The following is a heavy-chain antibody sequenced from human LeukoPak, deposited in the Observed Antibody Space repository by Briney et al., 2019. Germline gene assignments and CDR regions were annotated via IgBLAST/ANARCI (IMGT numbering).Heavy chain of an antibody. V-gene: IGHV3-23*01. Sequence: PGGSLRLSCVASGFTFSSYAMSWVRQAPGKGLEWVSAISGSGGSTYYADSVKGRFTISRDNSKNTLYLQMNSPRAEDTAVYYCAKEGWYSYYFDYWGQGTLVTVSS. CDR1: GFTFSSYA. J-gene: IGHJ4*02. CDR3: AKEGWYSYYFDY. D-gene: IGHD6-19*01. CDR2: ISGSGGST.